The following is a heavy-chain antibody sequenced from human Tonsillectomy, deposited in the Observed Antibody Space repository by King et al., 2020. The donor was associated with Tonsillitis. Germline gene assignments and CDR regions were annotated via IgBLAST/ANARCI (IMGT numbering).Heavy chain of an antibody. CDR1: GFTFSSYS. V-gene: IGHV3-21*01. CDR2: ISSSTSYI. Sequence: VQLVESGGGLVKPGGSLRLSCAASGFTFSSYSMNWVRQAPGKGLEWVSSISSSTSYISYAGSVKGRFTISRDNAKNSLYLQMNSLRAEDTAVYYCARVGSPPYHYDSSGYYGGGYFDYWGQGTLVTVSS. D-gene: IGHD3-22*01. CDR3: ARVGSPPYHYDSSGYYGGGYFDY. J-gene: IGHJ4*02.